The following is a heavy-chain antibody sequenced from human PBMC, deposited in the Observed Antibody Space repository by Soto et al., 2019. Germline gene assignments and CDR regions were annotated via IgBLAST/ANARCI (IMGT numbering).Heavy chain of an antibody. D-gene: IGHD3-10*01. Sequence: SETLSLTCFVSGGSISSSNWWSWVRQPPGKGLEWIGEIYHSGSTNYNPSLKSRVTISVDKSKNQFSLKLSSVTAADTAVYYCARGQNYYGSGSCHYYYYGMDVWGQGTTVPVSS. CDR2: IYHSGST. CDR3: ARGQNYYGSGSCHYYYYGMDV. V-gene: IGHV4-4*02. CDR1: GGSISSSNW. J-gene: IGHJ6*02.